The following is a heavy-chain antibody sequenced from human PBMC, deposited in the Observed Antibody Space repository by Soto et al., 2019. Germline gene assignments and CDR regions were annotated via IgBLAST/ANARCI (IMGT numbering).Heavy chain of an antibody. V-gene: IGHV1-3*01. CDR2: INAGNGNT. Sequence: ASVKVSCKASGYTFTSYAMHWVRQAPGQRLEWMGWINAGNGNTKYSQKFQGRVTVTRDTSASTAYMELSSLRSEDTAVYYCARVPYYDFWSGYFDSSDWFDPWGQGTLVTVSS. CDR3: ARVPYYDFWSGYFDSSDWFDP. J-gene: IGHJ5*02. CDR1: GYTFTSYA. D-gene: IGHD3-3*01.